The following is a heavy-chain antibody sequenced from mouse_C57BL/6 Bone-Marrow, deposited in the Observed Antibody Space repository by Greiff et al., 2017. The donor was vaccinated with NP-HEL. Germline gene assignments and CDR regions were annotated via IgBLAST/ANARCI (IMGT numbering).Heavy chain of an antibody. D-gene: IGHD2-2*01. CDR1: GFTFSDYG. CDR3: ASSGSTMVTTGYAMDY. Sequence: EVQLVESGGGLVKPGGSLKLSCAASGFTFSDYGMHWVRQAPEKGLEWVAYISSGSSTIYYADTVKGRFTISRDNAKNTLFLQMTSLRSEDTAMYYCASSGSTMVTTGYAMDYWGQGTSVTVSS. V-gene: IGHV5-17*01. J-gene: IGHJ4*01. CDR2: ISSGSSTI.